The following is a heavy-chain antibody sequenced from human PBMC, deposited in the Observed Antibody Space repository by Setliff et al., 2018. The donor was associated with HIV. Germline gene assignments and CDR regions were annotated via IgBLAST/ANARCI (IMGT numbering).Heavy chain of an antibody. CDR3: AGGSGLVYYYYMDV. Sequence: SETLSLTCTVSGGSISSYYWSWIRQPPGKGLEWIGYIYTSGSTNYNPSLKSRVTISVDTSRNQFSLKLSSVTAADTAVYYCAGGSGLVYYYYMDVWGKGTTVTVSS. V-gene: IGHV4-4*08. J-gene: IGHJ6*03. D-gene: IGHD3-22*01. CDR2: IYTSGST. CDR1: GGSISSYY.